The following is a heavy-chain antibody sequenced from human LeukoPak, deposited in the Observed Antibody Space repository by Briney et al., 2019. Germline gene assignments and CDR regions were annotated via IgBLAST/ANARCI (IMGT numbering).Heavy chain of an antibody. D-gene: IGHD6-19*01. CDR3: VRGGGSGNPFAS. CDR1: GFTFSWSW. J-gene: IGHJ4*02. CDR2: INPDGSET. V-gene: IGHV3-7*01. Sequence: GGSQRLSCATSGFTFSWSWMSWVRQAPGKGLEWVANINPDGSETNYMDSVKGRFTIARDNAMNSLYPQMNSLSAEDTSLYYCVRGGGSGNPFASWGQGALVTVSS.